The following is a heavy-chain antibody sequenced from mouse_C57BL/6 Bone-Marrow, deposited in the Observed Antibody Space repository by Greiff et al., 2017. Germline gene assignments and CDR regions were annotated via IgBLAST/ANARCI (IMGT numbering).Heavy chain of an antibody. CDR3: TRGRVVYYYAMEY. V-gene: IGHV5-9-1*02. Sequence: EVQLQESGEGLVKPGGSLKLSCAASGFTFSSYAMSWVRQTPEKRLEWVAYISSGGDYIYYADTVKGRFTISRDNARNTLYLQRSSLKSEDTAMYYCTRGRVVYYYAMEYWGQGTSVTVAS. CDR1: GFTFSSYA. D-gene: IGHD1-1*02. J-gene: IGHJ4*01. CDR2: ISSGGDYI.